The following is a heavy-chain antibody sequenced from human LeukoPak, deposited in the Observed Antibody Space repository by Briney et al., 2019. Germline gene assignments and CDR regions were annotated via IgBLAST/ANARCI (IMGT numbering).Heavy chain of an antibody. CDR3: AKGNYYDSVGYLYYFDY. D-gene: IGHD3-22*01. Sequence: GGSLRLSCTASGFTFSSYAMSWVRQAPGKGLEWVSAISGTGDSTYYAHSVKGRFTISRDSSKNTLYLQMNSLRAGDTAVYYCAKGNYYDSVGYLYYFDYWGQGTLVTVSS. J-gene: IGHJ4*02. CDR2: ISGTGDST. CDR1: GFTFSSYA. V-gene: IGHV3-23*01.